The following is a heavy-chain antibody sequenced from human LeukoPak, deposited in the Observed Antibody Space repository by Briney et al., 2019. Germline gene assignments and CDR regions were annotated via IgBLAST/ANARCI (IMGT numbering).Heavy chain of an antibody. J-gene: IGHJ4*02. CDR2: IIPIFGTA. CDR1: GGTFSSYA. V-gene: IGHV1-69*05. CDR3: ARDMWEYSGSYPGSDY. D-gene: IGHD1-26*01. Sequence: SVKVSCKASGGTFSSYAISWVRQAPGQGLEWMGGIIPIFGTANYAQKFQGRVTITTDESTSTAYMELSSLRSEDTAVYYCARDMWEYSGSYPGSDYWGQGTLVTVSS.